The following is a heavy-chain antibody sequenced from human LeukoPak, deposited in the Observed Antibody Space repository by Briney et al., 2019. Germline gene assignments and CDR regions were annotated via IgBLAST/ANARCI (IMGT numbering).Heavy chain of an antibody. CDR3: ARDSEGGSGWFDP. V-gene: IGHV1-8*01. CDR2: INPNSYNT. Sequence: ASVNVSCKSSGYTFSSYDINWVRQATGQGLEWVGWINPNSYNTGYAQRFQGRVTLTRHTSISTAYMEPSGLTSEDTAVYYCARDSEGGSGWFDPWGQGTLVTVSP. J-gene: IGHJ5*02. D-gene: IGHD2-15*01. CDR1: GYTFSSYD.